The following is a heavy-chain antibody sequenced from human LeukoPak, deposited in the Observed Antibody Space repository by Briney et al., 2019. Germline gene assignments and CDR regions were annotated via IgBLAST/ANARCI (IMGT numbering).Heavy chain of an antibody. CDR2: ISSSGSTI. V-gene: IGHV3-11*04. D-gene: IGHD6-13*01. J-gene: IGHJ6*03. CDR1: GFTFSDYY. Sequence: GGSLRLSCAASGFTFSDYYMSWIRQAPGKGLEWVSYISSSGSTIYYADSVKGRFTISRDNAKNSLYLQMNSLRAEDTAVYYCARGNTAAAGTWYYYYYMDVWGKGTTVTVSS. CDR3: ARGNTAAAGTWYYYYYMDV.